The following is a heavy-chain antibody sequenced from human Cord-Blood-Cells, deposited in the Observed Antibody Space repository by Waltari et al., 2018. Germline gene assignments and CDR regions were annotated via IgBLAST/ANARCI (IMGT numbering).Heavy chain of an antibody. D-gene: IGHD2-2*01. J-gene: IGHJ4*02. CDR1: GGTFSSYA. CDR2: ISPIVGTA. Sequence: QVQLVQSGAEVKKPGSSVKVSCKASGGTFSSYAISWVRQAPGQGLEWMGGISPIVGTANYAQKVQGRVTITADESTSTAYMELSSLRSEDTAVYYCARDGGDCSSTSCFDYWGQGTLVTVSS. V-gene: IGHV1-69*12. CDR3: ARDGGDCSSTSCFDY.